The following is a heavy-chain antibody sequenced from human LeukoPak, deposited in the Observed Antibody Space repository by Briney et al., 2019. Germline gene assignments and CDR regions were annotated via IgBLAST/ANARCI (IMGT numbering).Heavy chain of an antibody. CDR3: ARSLVVPAAIGSYYFDY. V-gene: IGHV4-38-2*01. J-gene: IGHJ4*02. CDR1: GYSISSGYY. D-gene: IGHD2-2*01. Sequence: SETLSLTCAVSGYSISSGYYWGWIRQPPGKGLEWIGSIYHSGSTYYNPSLKSRVTISVDTSKNQFSLKLSSVTAADTAVYYCARSLVVPAAIGSYYFDYWGQGTLVTVFS. CDR2: IYHSGST.